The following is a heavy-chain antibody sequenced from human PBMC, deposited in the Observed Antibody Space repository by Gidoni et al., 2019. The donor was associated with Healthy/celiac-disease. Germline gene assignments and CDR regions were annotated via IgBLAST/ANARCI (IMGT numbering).Heavy chain of an antibody. Sequence: QVQLQQWGAGLLKPSETRSLTCDVYGWSFRGYCWSWNRQPPGQGLDWIGEINHSGSTNYNPSLKSRVTISVDTSKNQFSLKLSSVTAADTAVYYCARCLLWFGELLRVGMDVWGQGTTVTVSS. V-gene: IGHV4-34*01. J-gene: IGHJ6*02. CDR1: GWSFRGYC. CDR3: ARCLLWFGELLRVGMDV. CDR2: INHSGST. D-gene: IGHD3-10*01.